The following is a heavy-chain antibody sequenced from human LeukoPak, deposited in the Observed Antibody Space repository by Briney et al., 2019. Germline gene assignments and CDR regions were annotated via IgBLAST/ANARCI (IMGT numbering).Heavy chain of an antibody. V-gene: IGHV3-30*18. Sequence: PGGSLRLSCAASGFSLSSYGMHWVRQAPGKGLEWVAVISYDGSNEYYADSVKGRFTISRDNSKNTLYLQMNSLRAEDTAVYYCAKESGGGGSNFDYWGQGTLVTVSS. CDR3: AKESGGGGSNFDY. D-gene: IGHD3-16*01. CDR2: ISYDGSNE. CDR1: GFSLSSYG. J-gene: IGHJ4*02.